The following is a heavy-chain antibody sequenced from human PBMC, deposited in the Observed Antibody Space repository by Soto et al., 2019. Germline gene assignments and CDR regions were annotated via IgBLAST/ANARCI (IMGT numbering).Heavy chain of an antibody. V-gene: IGHV3-74*01. CDR1: GFTFSSYW. D-gene: IGHD2-2*01. Sequence: GGSLRLSCAASGFTFSSYWMHWVRQAPGKGLVWVSRINSDGSSTSYADSVKGRFTISRDNAKNTLYLQMNSLRAEDTAVYYCARDLDCSSTSCYPTLYYHGMDVWGQGTTVTVSS. CDR2: INSDGSST. J-gene: IGHJ6*02. CDR3: ARDLDCSSTSCYPTLYYHGMDV.